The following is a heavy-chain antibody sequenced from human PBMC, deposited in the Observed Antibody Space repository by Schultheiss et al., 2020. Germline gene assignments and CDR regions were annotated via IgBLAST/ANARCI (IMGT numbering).Heavy chain of an antibody. J-gene: IGHJ6*03. Sequence: GGSLRLSCTASGFTFGDYAMSWFRQVPGKGLEWVGFIRSKAYGGTTEYAASVKGRFTISRDDSKSIAYLQMNSLKTEDTAVYYCTRVGPLGYDFWSGYYSSIYYYYYMDVWGQGTPVNVSS. V-gene: IGHV3-49*03. CDR3: TRVGPLGYDFWSGYYSSIYYYYYMDV. D-gene: IGHD3-3*01. CDR1: GFTFGDYA. CDR2: IRSKAYGGTT.